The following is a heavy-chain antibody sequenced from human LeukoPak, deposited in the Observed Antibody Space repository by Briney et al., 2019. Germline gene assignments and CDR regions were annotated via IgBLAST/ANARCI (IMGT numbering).Heavy chain of an antibody. CDR3: ARTGSSGFYLDAFDI. CDR2: IYYSGST. V-gene: IGHV4-59*08. D-gene: IGHD3-22*01. J-gene: IGHJ3*02. Sequence: SETLSLTCTVSGGSVSTYYWNRIRQPPGKGLEWIGYIYYSGSTNYNPSLKSRLTISVDTSNNQFSLKLSSATAADTAVYYCARTGSSGFYLDAFDIWGQGTMVTISS. CDR1: GGSVSTYY.